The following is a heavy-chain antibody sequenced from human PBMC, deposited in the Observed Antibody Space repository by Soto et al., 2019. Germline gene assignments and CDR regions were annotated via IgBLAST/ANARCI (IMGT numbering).Heavy chain of an antibody. D-gene: IGHD3-22*01. CDR3: PGRHRSGYNRYFDS. CDR1: GGTFSSYP. V-gene: IGHV1-69*06. J-gene: IGHJ4*02. Sequence: QVQLVQSGAEVKKPGSSVKVSCKTSGGTFSSYPISWVRQAPGQGLEWMGGTSPISGTGNYAQKFQGRLTITADKSTSTAYMELSSLRSEDTAVYYCPGRHRSGYNRYFDSWGQGTLVTVSS. CDR2: TSPISGTG.